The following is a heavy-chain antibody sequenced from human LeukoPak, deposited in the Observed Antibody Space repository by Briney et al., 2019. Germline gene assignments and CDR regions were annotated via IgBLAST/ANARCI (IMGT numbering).Heavy chain of an antibody. CDR1: GFTFSSYG. CDR3: ARHSGGATDAHFDY. J-gene: IGHJ4*02. V-gene: IGHV3-33*01. CDR2: IWYDGSNK. D-gene: IGHD3-16*01. Sequence: PGGSLRLSCAASGFTFSSYGMHWVRQAPGKGLEWVAVIWYDGSNKYYADSVKGRFTISRDNSKNTLYLQMNSLRAEDTAVYYCARHSGGATDAHFDYWGQGTLVTVSS.